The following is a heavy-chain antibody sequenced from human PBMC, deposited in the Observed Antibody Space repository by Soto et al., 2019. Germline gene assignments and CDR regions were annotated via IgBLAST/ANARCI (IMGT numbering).Heavy chain of an antibody. CDR1: GYTFTSYY. V-gene: IGHV1-46*01. Sequence: ASVKVSCKASGYTFTSYYMHWVRHAPGQGLEWMGIINPSGGSTSYAQKFQGRVTMTRDTSTSTVYMELSSLRSEDTAVEYGARDPPGYYSDDPGQGPRVTVVS. CDR2: INPSGGST. J-gene: IGHJ4*02. CDR3: ARDPPGYYSDD.